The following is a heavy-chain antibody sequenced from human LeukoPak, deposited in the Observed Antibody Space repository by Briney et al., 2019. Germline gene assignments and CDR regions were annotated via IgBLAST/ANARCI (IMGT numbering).Heavy chain of an antibody. D-gene: IGHD5-18*01. CDR2: ISTNGGST. J-gene: IGHJ4*02. CDR1: GLMFSNYD. CDR3: ARGRGYIYGYGY. V-gene: IGHV3-64*01. Sequence: GGSLRLSCAASGLMFSNYDMHWVRQAPGKGLEYVSHISTNGGSTYYAISVKGRFTISRDNSKNTLYLQMGSLRAEDMAVYYCARGRGYIYGYGYWGQGTLVTVSS.